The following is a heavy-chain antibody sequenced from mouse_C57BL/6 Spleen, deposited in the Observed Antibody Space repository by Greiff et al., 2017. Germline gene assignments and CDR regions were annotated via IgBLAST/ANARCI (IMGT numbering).Heavy chain of an antibody. J-gene: IGHJ2*01. CDR1: GYTFTSYW. CDR3: ARSTDYSNWNY. D-gene: IGHD2-5*01. Sequence: VQLQQPGAELVRPGSSVKLSCKASGYTFTSYWMDWVKQRPGQGLEWIGNIYPSDSETHYNQQFKDKATLTVDKSSSTAYMQLSSLTSEDSAVYYCARSTDYSNWNYWGQGTTLTVSS. CDR2: IYPSDSET. V-gene: IGHV1-61*01.